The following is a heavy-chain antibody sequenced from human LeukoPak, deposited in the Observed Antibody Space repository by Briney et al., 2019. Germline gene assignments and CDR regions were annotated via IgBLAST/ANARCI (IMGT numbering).Heavy chain of an antibody. CDR1: GYTFTSYG. J-gene: IGHJ3*02. CDR3: ARDRWEPQDAFDI. Sequence: ASVKVSRTASGYTFTSYGISWVRQAPGQGLEWMGWISAYNGNTNYAQKLQGRVTMTTDTSTSTAYMELRSLRSDDTAVYYCARDRWEPQDAFDIWGQGTMVTVSS. D-gene: IGHD1-26*01. CDR2: ISAYNGNT. V-gene: IGHV1-18*01.